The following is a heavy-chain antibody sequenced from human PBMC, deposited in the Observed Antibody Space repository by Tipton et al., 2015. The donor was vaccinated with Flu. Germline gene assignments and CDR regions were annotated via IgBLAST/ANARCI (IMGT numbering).Heavy chain of an antibody. Sequence: TLSLTCTVSGGSLSSFYWTWIRQSAGKGLEWIGRVYSSGTTNFNPSLKSRLTMSLDASKNQFSLTLNSVTAADTAVYYCARGSGSVTFVIFDFWGQGTLVTVSS. D-gene: IGHD4-17*01. CDR1: GGSLSSFY. CDR2: VYSSGTT. CDR3: ARGSGSVTFVIFDF. V-gene: IGHV4-4*07. J-gene: IGHJ5*01.